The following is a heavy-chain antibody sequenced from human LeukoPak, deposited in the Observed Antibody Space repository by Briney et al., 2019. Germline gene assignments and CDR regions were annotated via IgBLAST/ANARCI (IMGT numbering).Heavy chain of an antibody. Sequence: SETLSLTCTVSGGSISGSSCYWGWIRQPPGKGLEWIGSIYYTGSTYYNPSLKSRVTISVDTSKNQFSLKLSSVTAADTAVYYCARVGDWNDLAYWGQGTLVTVSS. J-gene: IGHJ4*02. V-gene: IGHV4-39*07. D-gene: IGHD1-1*01. CDR1: GGSISGSSCY. CDR2: IYYTGST. CDR3: ARVGDWNDLAY.